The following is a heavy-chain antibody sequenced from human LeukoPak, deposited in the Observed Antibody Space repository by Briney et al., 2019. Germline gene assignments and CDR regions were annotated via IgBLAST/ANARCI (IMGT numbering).Heavy chain of an antibody. D-gene: IGHD4-17*01. Sequence: SETLSLTCTVSGGSISSYYWSWIRQPPGKGLEWIGYIYYSGSTNYNPSLKSRVTISVDTSKNQFSLKLSSVTAADTAVYYCARVRDYGDYVRWFDPWGQGTLVTVSS. CDR3: ARVRDYGDYVRWFDP. V-gene: IGHV4-59*01. J-gene: IGHJ5*02. CDR2: IYYSGST. CDR1: GGSISSYY.